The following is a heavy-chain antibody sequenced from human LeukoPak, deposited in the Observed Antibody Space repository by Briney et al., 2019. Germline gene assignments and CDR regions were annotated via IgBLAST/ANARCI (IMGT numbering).Heavy chain of an antibody. J-gene: IGHJ6*03. CDR3: ARDRCSGGRCYSLSVGHMDV. Sequence: PGGSLRLSCAASGFTFSNYGIFWARHPPGKGLEWVAFISYDGTKTYSADSVKGRFTISRDNSKNTLYLQMNSLRAEDTALYYCARDRCSGGRCYSLSVGHMDVWGKGTTVTVSS. V-gene: IGHV3-30*03. CDR1: GFTFSNYG. CDR2: ISYDGTKT. D-gene: IGHD2-15*01.